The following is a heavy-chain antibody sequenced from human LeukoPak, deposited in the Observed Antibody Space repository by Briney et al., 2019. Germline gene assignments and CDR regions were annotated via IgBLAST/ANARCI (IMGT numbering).Heavy chain of an antibody. Sequence: GGSLRLSCAASRFTFSNAWMNWVRQAPGKGLEWVGRIKSKTDGGTTDDASPVKGRFTISRDDSKNTLYLQMNSLKSEDTAVYYCTTVAYSGGQYYWYFDIWGRGALVTVSS. J-gene: IGHJ2*01. CDR3: TTVAYSGGQYYWYFDI. CDR2: IKSKTDGGTT. CDR1: RFTFSNAW. D-gene: IGHD6-19*01. V-gene: IGHV3-15*01.